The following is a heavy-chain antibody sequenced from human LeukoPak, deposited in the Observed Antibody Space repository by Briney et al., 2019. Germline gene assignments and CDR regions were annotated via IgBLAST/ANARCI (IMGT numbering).Heavy chain of an antibody. Sequence: PSETLSLTCTVSGGSISSSSYHWSWIPQPAGKGLEWIGRIYASGSTNYNPSLKSRVTMSVHPSKNQFSLKLSSVTAADTAVYYCARERCSGGSCYPFDYWGQGTLVTVSS. CDR3: ARERCSGGSCYPFDY. J-gene: IGHJ4*02. V-gene: IGHV4-61*02. D-gene: IGHD2-15*01. CDR1: GGSISSSSYH. CDR2: IYASGST.